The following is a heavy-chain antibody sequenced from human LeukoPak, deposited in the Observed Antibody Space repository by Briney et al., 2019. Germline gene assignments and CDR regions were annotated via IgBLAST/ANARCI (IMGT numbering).Heavy chain of an antibody. CDR3: ARDRYAGTFDI. CDR1: GFTVSSNY. D-gene: IGHD1-14*01. CDR2: IYSGGST. Sequence: GSLRLSCAASGFTVSSNYMSWVRQAPGKGLEWVSVIYSGGSTYYADSVKGRFTISRDNSKNTLYLQMNSLRAEDTAVYYCARDRYAGTFDIWGQGTMVTVSS. V-gene: IGHV3-53*01. J-gene: IGHJ3*02.